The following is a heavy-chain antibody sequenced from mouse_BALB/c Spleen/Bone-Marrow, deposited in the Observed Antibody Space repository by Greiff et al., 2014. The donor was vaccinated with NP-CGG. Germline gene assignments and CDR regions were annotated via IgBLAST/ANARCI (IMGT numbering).Heavy chain of an antibody. CDR2: INPGSGGN. Sequence: QVQLKESGAELVRPGTSVKVSCKASGYALTNYFIEWGKQRPGQGLEWIGVINPGSGGNNYNEKFKGKATLTADKSSSTAYMQLSSLTSDDSAVYFCARRDGNYAWFAYWGQGTLVTVSA. CDR1: GYALTNYF. V-gene: IGHV1-54*03. J-gene: IGHJ3*01. D-gene: IGHD2-1*01. CDR3: ARRDGNYAWFAY.